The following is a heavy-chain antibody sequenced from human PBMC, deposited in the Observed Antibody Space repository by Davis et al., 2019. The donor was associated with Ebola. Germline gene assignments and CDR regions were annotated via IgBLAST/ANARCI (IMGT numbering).Heavy chain of an antibody. CDR3: ARDLPYNWNQRGRTDAFDI. CDR2: ISAYNGNT. D-gene: IGHD1-20*01. CDR1: GGTFSSYA. Sequence: ASVKVSCKASGGTFSSYAISWVRQAPGQGLEWMGWISAYNGNTNYAQKLQGRVTMTTDTSTSTAYMELRSLRSDDTAVYYCARDLPYNWNQRGRTDAFDIWGQGTMVTVSS. V-gene: IGHV1-18*01. J-gene: IGHJ3*02.